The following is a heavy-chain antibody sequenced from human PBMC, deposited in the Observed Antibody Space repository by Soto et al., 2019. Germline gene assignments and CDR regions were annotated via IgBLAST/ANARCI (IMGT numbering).Heavy chain of an antibody. J-gene: IGHJ5*02. CDR3: ARAEYYDFWRGWMTAVNNWFDP. V-gene: IGHV1-18*04. CDR1: GYTFTSYG. Sequence: GASVKVSCKASGYTFTSYGISWVRQAPGQGLEGMGWISAYNGNTNYAQKLQGRVTMTTDTSTSTAYMELRSLRSDDTAVYYCARAEYYDFWRGWMTAVNNWFDPWGQGTLVTVSS. D-gene: IGHD3-3*01. CDR2: ISAYNGNT.